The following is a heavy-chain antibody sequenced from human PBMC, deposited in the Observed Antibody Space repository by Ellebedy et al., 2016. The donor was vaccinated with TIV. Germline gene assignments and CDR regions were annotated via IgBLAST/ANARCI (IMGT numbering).Heavy chain of an antibody. Sequence: SLKISXAASGFTFDDYAMHWVRQAPGKGLEWVSGISWNSGSIGYADSVKGRFTISRDNAKNSLYLQMNSLRAEDTALYYCAKDMRYYYDSSGYDYWGQGTLVTVSS. D-gene: IGHD3-22*01. J-gene: IGHJ4*02. CDR3: AKDMRYYYDSSGYDY. V-gene: IGHV3-9*01. CDR2: ISWNSGSI. CDR1: GFTFDDYA.